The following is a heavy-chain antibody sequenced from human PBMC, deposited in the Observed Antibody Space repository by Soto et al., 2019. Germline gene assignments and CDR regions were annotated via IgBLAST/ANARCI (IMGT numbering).Heavy chain of an antibody. J-gene: IGHJ4*02. CDR3: AHRPYGYKYYFNY. V-gene: IGHV2-5*02. Sequence: QITLKESGPTLVKPTQILTLTCTFSGFSLSTRGVGVGRIRQPPGKALEWHALVYWDDDIWYSPSLKSRLTITKDTAKKQLVLTMTNMDPVETATYYCAHRPYGYKYYFNYWGQGTLVTVSS. D-gene: IGHD5-18*01. CDR1: GFSLSTRGVG. CDR2: VYWDDDI.